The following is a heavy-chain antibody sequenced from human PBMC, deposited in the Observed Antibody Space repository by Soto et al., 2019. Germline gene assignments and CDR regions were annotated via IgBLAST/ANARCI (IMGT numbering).Heavy chain of an antibody. CDR2: ISWRSGDI. CDR1: GFTFDDYA. J-gene: IGHJ3*02. V-gene: IGHV3-9*01. Sequence: EAQLVESGGGLAQPGSSLRLSCAASGFTFDDYAMHWVRLAPGKGLEWVSGISWRSGDITYADSVRGRFTISRDNANSKHYLQMNSLRLEQTALYYCAKDVTVEDNLWKDAFDIWGPGTMVTVSS. D-gene: IGHD1-1*01. CDR3: AKDVTVEDNLWKDAFDI.